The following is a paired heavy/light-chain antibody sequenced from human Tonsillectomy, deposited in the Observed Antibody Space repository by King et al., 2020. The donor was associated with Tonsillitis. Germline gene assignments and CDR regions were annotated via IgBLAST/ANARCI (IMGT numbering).Light chain of an antibody. CDR3: QQYGSSPT. CDR1: QSVNSAY. Sequence: EIVLTQSPGTLSLSPGERATLSCRASQSVNSAYSAWYQQKPGQAPRLLIYGASSRATGIPDRFSGSGSETDFTLTISRLEPEDFAVYYCQQYGSSPTFGQGTRLEIK. J-gene: IGKJ5*01. CDR2: GAS. V-gene: IGKV3-20*01.
Heavy chain of an antibody. Sequence: QVQLAQSGAEVKQPGASVKVSCKASGYIFAAYYLYWVRQAPGQGLEWMGWINPNRGSTKYEKSFQGRVTMTGDTSISTVYMELSRLRSDDTAVYYCVRWGLGSETRIEAFDIWGQGTMVTVSS. CDR3: VRWGLGSETRIEAFDI. CDR1: GYIFAAYY. V-gene: IGHV1-2*02. D-gene: IGHD7-27*01. J-gene: IGHJ3*02. CDR2: INPNRGST.